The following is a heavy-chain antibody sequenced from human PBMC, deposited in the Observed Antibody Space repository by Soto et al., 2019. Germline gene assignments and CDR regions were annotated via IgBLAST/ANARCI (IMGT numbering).Heavy chain of an antibody. CDR3: ARGLEPSRADYYYGMDV. CDR1: GFTFSSYA. D-gene: IGHD1-1*01. Sequence: EVPLVESGGGLVQPGGSLRLSCAASGFTFSSYAMHWVRQAPGKGLEYVSAISSNGGSTYYANSVKGRFTISRDNSKNTLYLQMGSLRAEDMAVYYCARGLEPSRADYYYGMDVWGQGTTVTVSS. CDR2: ISSNGGST. J-gene: IGHJ6*02. V-gene: IGHV3-64*01.